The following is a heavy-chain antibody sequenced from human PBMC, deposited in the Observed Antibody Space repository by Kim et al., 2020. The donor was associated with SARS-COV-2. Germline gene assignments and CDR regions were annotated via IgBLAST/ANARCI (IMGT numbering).Heavy chain of an antibody. J-gene: IGHJ6*02. CDR3: AGDQIGEFYGMDV. Sequence: GGSLRLSCAASGFTFSSYGMHWVRQAPGKGLEWLAVIWYDGSNKYYADSVKGRFTISRDNSKNTLYLQMNSLRAEDTAVYYCAGDQIGEFYGMDVWGQGTPVTVSS. CDR2: IWYDGSNK. D-gene: IGHD3-10*01. V-gene: IGHV3-33*01. CDR1: GFTFSSYG.